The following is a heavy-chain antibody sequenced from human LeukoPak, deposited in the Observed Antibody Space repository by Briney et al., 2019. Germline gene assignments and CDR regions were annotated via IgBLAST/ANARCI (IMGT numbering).Heavy chain of an antibody. Sequence: GGSLRLSCAASGFPFSSYWMHWVRQAPGKGLVWLSRLNGDGSTTSYADSVKGRFTISRDNAKNTLYLQMNSLGAEDTAVYYCARSSRGDAINFDYWGQGTLVTVSS. J-gene: IGHJ4*02. CDR3: ARSSRGDAINFDY. V-gene: IGHV3-74*01. D-gene: IGHD2-21*02. CDR2: LNGDGSTT. CDR1: GFPFSSYW.